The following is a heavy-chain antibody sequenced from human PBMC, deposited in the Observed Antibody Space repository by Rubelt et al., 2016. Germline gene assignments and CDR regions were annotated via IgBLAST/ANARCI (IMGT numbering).Heavy chain of an antibody. J-gene: IGHJ5*02. Sequence: QVQLQQWGAGLLKPSETLSLTCAVYGESFGYYYWSWIRQPPGKGLEWIGKINHSGSTNYNPSLKSRITMSVDTSKNQFSLKLSSVTAADTAVYYCARIDCSSTSCYCVDPWGQGTLVTVSS. CDR2: INHSGST. D-gene: IGHD2-2*01. CDR3: ARIDCSSTSCYCVDP. CDR1: GESFGYYY. V-gene: IGHV4-34*01.